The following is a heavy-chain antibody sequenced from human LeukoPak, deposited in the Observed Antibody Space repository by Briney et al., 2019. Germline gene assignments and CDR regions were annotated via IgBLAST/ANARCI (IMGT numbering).Heavy chain of an antibody. D-gene: IGHD2-15*01. Sequence: GGSLRLSCAASGFTFDDYGMSWVRQAPGKGLEWVSGINWNGGSTGYADSVKGRFTISRDNAKNSLYLQMNSLRAEDTALYYCARDPAPNYYYYYMDVWGKGTTVTVSS. CDR1: GFTFDDYG. CDR2: INWNGGST. CDR3: ARDPAPNYYYYYMDV. V-gene: IGHV3-20*04. J-gene: IGHJ6*03.